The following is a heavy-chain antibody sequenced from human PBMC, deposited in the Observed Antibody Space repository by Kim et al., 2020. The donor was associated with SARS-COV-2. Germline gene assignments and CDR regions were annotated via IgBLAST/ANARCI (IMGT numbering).Heavy chain of an antibody. D-gene: IGHD3-10*01. V-gene: IGHV4-39*01. Sequence: SLKSRVTISVDTSKNQFSLKLSSVTAADTAVYYCARVRLGSYYTEYVFDYWGQGTLVTVSS. J-gene: IGHJ4*02. CDR3: ARVRLGSYYTEYVFDY.